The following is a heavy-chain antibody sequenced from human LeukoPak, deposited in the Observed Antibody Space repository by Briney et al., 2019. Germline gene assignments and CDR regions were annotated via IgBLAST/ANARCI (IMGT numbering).Heavy chain of an antibody. CDR1: GYIFTNYD. Sequence: ASVKVSCKASGYIFTNYDINWVRQATGQGLEWMGWMNPNSGNKGYAQKFQGRVTMTRDTSISTAYMELSSLRSEDTAVYYCARGPPYDFWSARGYSYYYMDVWGKGTTVTVSS. J-gene: IGHJ6*03. CDR2: MNPNSGNK. D-gene: IGHD3-3*01. V-gene: IGHV1-8*01. CDR3: ARGPPYDFWSARGYSYYYMDV.